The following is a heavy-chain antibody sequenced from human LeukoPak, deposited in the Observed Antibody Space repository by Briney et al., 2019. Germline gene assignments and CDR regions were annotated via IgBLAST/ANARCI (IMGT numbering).Heavy chain of an antibody. CDR1: GSSISYYY. D-gene: IGHD3-22*01. V-gene: IGHV4-59*01. CDR2: IYYSGST. Sequence: PSETLSLTCTVSGSSISYYYWSWIRQPPGKGLEWIGYIYYSGSTNHNPSLKSRVTISVDTSKSQFSLNLSSVTTDDTAVYYCARLESSGYYPGYWGQGTLVTVS. CDR3: ARLESSGYYPGY. J-gene: IGHJ4*02.